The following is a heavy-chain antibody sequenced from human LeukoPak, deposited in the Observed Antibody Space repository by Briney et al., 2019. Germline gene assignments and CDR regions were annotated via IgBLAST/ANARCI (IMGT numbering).Heavy chain of an antibody. CDR3: ASLYSSSWLDY. Sequence: GGSLRLSCAASGFTFSSYSMNWVRQAPGKGLEWVSYISSSSSTIYYADSVKGRFTISRDNAKNSLYLQMNSLRAEDTAVYYCASLYSSSWLDYWGQGTLVTVSS. J-gene: IGHJ4*02. CDR1: GFTFSSYS. CDR2: ISSSSSTI. V-gene: IGHV3-48*04. D-gene: IGHD6-13*01.